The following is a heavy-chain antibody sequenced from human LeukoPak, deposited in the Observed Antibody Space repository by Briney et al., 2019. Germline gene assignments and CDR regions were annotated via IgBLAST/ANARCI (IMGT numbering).Heavy chain of an antibody. D-gene: IGHD5-12*01. CDR2: INHSGST. CDR3: ARGLIHGRPLAPCTVNCPRGYSGYDW. Sequence: PSETLSLTCTVSGDSISSGRYYWGWIRQPPGKGLEWIGEINHSGSTNYNPSLKSRVTISVDTSKNQFSLKLSSVTAADTAVYYCARGLIHGRPLAPCTVNCPRGYSGYDWWGQGTLVTVSS. J-gene: IGHJ4*02. CDR1: GDSISSGRYY. V-gene: IGHV4-39*07.